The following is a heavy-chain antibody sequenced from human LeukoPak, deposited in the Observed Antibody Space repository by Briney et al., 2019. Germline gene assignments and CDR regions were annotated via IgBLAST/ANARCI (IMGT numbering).Heavy chain of an antibody. D-gene: IGHD4-17*01. V-gene: IGHV1-46*01. CDR2: ISPSGGST. CDR1: GYTFTNYY. CDR3: ARAYRTVSTDGMDV. J-gene: IGHJ6*02. Sequence: ASVKVSCKASGYTFTNYYIHWVRQAPGQGLEWMGVISPSGGSTTYAQKFQGRVTMTRDTSTSTVYMELSSLRSEDTAVYYCARAYRTVSTDGMDVWGQGATVTVSS.